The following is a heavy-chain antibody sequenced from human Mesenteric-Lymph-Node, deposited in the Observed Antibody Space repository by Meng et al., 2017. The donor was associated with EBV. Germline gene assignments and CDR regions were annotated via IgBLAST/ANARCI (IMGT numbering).Heavy chain of an antibody. CDR2: IYHSGST. V-gene: IGHV4-30-2*01. CDR1: GGSISSGDYS. J-gene: IGHJ4*02. Sequence: QLQLQDSGSGLVKPSQTLSLTGAVSGGSISSGDYSWSWIRQPPGKGLEWIGYIYHSGSTYYNPSLKSRVTISVDRSKNQFSLKLSSVTAADTAVYYCARGGSYGTRSFDYWGQGTLVTVSS. D-gene: IGHD5-18*01. CDR3: ARGGSYGTRSFDY.